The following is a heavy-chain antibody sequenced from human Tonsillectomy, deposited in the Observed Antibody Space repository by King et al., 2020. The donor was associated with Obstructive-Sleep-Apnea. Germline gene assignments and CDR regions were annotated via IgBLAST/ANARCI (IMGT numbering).Heavy chain of an antibody. D-gene: IGHD2-15*01. V-gene: IGHV4-39*07. Sequence: QLQESGPGLVKPSETLSLTCTVSGVSVSTITYYWAWIRQPPGKGLEWIGSIYYSGTTYYNPSLQSRVTISVDTSKNQFSLKLSSVTAADMAVYYCAKEEADMEGLAGVFDYWGQGALVTVSS. CDR3: AKEEADMEGLAGVFDY. J-gene: IGHJ4*02. CDR1: GVSVSTITYY. CDR2: IYYSGTT.